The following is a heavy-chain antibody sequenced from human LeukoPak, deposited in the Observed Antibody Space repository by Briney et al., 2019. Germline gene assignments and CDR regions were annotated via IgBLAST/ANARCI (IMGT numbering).Heavy chain of an antibody. D-gene: IGHD3-9*01. CDR2: ISSNGGST. Sequence: GGSLRLSCAASGFTFSSYAMHWVRQAPGKGLEYVSAISSNGGSTYYANSVRGRFTISRDNSKNTLYLQMGSLRTEDMAVYYCATDLYFSYYFDYWGQGTLATVSS. V-gene: IGHV3-64*01. J-gene: IGHJ4*02. CDR1: GFTFSSYA. CDR3: ATDLYFSYYFDY.